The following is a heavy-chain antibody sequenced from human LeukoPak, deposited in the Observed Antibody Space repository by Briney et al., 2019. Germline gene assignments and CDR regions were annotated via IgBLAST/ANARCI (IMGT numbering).Heavy chain of an antibody. V-gene: IGHV3-21*01. CDR3: AGYSGSTNYFEF. D-gene: IGHD1-26*01. CDR2: ITSSSSYI. J-gene: IGHJ4*02. CDR1: GFTFSSYN. Sequence: GGSLRLSCAASGFTFSSYNMNWVRQAPGKGLEWVSSITSSSSYIYYADSVRGRFTISRDNAKNSLSLQTNSLRVEDTAMYYCAGYSGSTNYFEFWGQGTLVTVSS.